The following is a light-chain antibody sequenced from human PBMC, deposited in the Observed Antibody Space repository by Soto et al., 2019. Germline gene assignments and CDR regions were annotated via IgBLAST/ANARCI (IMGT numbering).Light chain of an antibody. CDR3: QQYGSSPLT. J-gene: IGKJ4*01. V-gene: IGKV3-20*01. Sequence: ENVLAQPPGTLSLSPGERATLSCRASQSVSSSYLAWYQQKPGQAPRLLIFGASNRANGIPDRFSGSGSGTDFTLTISRLEPEDFAVFYCQQYGSSPLTFGGGTKVDIK. CDR2: GAS. CDR1: QSVSSSY.